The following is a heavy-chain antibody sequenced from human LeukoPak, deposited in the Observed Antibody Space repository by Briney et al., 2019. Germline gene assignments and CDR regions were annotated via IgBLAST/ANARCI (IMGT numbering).Heavy chain of an antibody. CDR3: ARQRTDYDFWSELFDY. CDR2: INHSGST. D-gene: IGHD3-3*01. V-gene: IGHV4-34*01. CDR1: GFTFSDYY. J-gene: IGHJ4*02. Sequence: GSLRLSCAASGFTFSDYYMSWIRQPPGKGLEWIGEINHSGSTNYNPSLKSRVTISVDTSKNQFSLKLSSVTAADTAVYYCARQRTDYDFWSELFDYWGQGTLVTVSS.